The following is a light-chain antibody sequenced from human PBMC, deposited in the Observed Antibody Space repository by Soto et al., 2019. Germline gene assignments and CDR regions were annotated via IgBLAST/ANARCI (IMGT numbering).Light chain of an antibody. CDR2: DAS. Sequence: EIGLTQSPATLSLSPGERATLSCRASQGVSSYLAWYQQKPGQAPRLLIYDASNRATGIPARFSGSGPGTDFTLTISSLEPEDFAVYYCQQRSNWPYTFGQGTKLEIK. CDR1: QGVSSY. J-gene: IGKJ2*01. CDR3: QQRSNWPYT. V-gene: IGKV3D-11*01.